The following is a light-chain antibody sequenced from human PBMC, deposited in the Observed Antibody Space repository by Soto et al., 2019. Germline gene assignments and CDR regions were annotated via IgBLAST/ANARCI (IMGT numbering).Light chain of an antibody. CDR3: QSYESIMSCSV. CDR1: GSEI. Sequence: QSVLTQPPSVSGPPGQRVTISCTGSGSEIVSWYQQLPGRAPKLLINGNSNRPSGVSDRVSASKSGTSASLPITGLQAEDEADYYCQSYESIMSCSVFGTGTTVTVL. J-gene: IGLJ1*01. CDR2: GNS. V-gene: IGLV1-40*01.